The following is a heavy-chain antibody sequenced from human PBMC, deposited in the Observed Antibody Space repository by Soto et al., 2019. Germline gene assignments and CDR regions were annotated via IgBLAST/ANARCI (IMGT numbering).Heavy chain of an antibody. CDR2: INAGNGET. Sequence: ASVKVSCTASGYTFTTYTIQWVRQAPGQRLEWMGWINAGNGETKYSQNFQGRVTITRDTSASTVYMELNSLRSEDTAVYYCARSTTSCYSLCWFDPWGQGTLVTVSS. D-gene: IGHD2-2*02. CDR1: GYTFTTYT. V-gene: IGHV1-3*01. J-gene: IGHJ5*02. CDR3: ARSTTSCYSLCWFDP.